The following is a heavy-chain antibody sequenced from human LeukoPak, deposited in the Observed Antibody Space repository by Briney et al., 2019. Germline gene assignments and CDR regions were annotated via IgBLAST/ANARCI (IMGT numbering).Heavy chain of an antibody. CDR3: AAWYYYDSSVDY. Sequence: SVKVSCKASGGTFSSYAISWVRQAPGQGLEWMGRIIPILGIANYAQKFQGRVTITADKSTSTAYMELSSLRSEDTAVYYCAAWYYYDSSVDYWGQGTLVTVSS. CDR1: GGTFSSYA. V-gene: IGHV1-69*04. CDR2: IIPILGIA. J-gene: IGHJ4*02. D-gene: IGHD3-22*01.